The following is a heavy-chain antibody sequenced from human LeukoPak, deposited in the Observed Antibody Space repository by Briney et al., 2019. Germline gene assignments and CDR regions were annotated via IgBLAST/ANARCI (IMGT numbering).Heavy chain of an antibody. D-gene: IGHD2-21*01. CDR2: IYYSGST. CDR1: GGSIRSGGYY. J-gene: IGHJ4*02. CDR3: ARGRGDNFDY. V-gene: IGHV4-31*03. Sequence: SETLSLTCTVSGGSIRSGGYYWSWIRQHPGKGLEWIGYIYYSGSTYYNPSLKSRVTISVDTSKNQFSLKLSSVTAADTAVYYCARGRGDNFDYWGQGTLVTVSS.